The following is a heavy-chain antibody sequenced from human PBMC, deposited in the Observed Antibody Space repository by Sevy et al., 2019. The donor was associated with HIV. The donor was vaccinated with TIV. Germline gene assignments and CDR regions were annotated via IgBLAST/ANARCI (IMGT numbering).Heavy chain of an antibody. D-gene: IGHD5-12*01. Sequence: WGSLRLSCVASGFTFSSYDMHWVRQVTGKGLEWVSGVGPAGDPFYPGSVKGRFTISRENAKNSFYLQMNSLRAGDTAVYYCARSGGYSDYGMDVWGQGTTVTVS. CDR2: VGPAGDP. V-gene: IGHV3-13*05. CDR1: GFTFSSYD. J-gene: IGHJ6*02. CDR3: ARSGGYSDYGMDV.